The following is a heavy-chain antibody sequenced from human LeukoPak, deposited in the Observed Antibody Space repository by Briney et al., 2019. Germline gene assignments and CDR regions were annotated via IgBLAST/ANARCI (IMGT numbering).Heavy chain of an antibody. Sequence: SETLSLTCAVYGGSFSGYYWSWIRQPPGKGLEWIGEINHSGSTNYNPSLKSRVTISVDTSKNQFSLKLSSVTAADTAVYYCARDSSAVAGNWFDPWGQGTLVTVSS. CDR3: ARDSSAVAGNWFDP. J-gene: IGHJ5*02. CDR1: GGSFSGYY. V-gene: IGHV4-34*01. CDR2: INHSGST. D-gene: IGHD6-19*01.